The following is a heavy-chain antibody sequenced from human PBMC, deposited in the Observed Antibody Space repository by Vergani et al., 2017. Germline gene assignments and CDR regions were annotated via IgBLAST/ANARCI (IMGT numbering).Heavy chain of an antibody. V-gene: IGHV1-46*01. Sequence: QVQLVQSGAEVKKPGASVKVSCKASGYTFTSYYMHWVRQAPGQGLEWMGIINPSGGSTSYAQKFQGRVTMTRDTSTSTVYMELSSLRSEDTAVYYGARGRDPTGYSSSWYGVWFDPWGQGTLVTVSS. CDR2: INPSGGST. J-gene: IGHJ5*02. D-gene: IGHD6-13*01. CDR1: GYTFTSYY. CDR3: ARGRDPTGYSSSWYGVWFDP.